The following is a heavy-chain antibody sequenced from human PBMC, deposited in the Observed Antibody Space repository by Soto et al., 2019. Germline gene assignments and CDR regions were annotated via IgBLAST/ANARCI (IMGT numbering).Heavy chain of an antibody. Sequence: PSETLSLTCAVYGGSFSGYYWSWIRQPPGKGLEWIGEINHSGSTNYNPSLKSRVTISVDTSKNQFSLKLSSVTAADTAVYYCAREIRTYYYYYGMDVWGQGTTVTVSS. J-gene: IGHJ6*02. CDR3: AREIRTYYYYYGMDV. CDR2: INHSGST. V-gene: IGHV4-34*01. CDR1: GGSFSGYY.